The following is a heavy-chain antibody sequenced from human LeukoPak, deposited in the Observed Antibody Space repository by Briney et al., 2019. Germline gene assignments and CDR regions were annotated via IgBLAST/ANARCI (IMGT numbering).Heavy chain of an antibody. CDR2: IYYSGST. CDR3: ARHGTLGSTTYPLDY. Sequence: PSETLSLTCTVSGGSISGYYWSWIRQAPGKGLDWMGNIYYSGSTNYNPSLKSRVTVSVDTSKNQFSLKLSSVTSADTAVYYCARHGTLGSTTYPLDYWGQGTLVTVSS. J-gene: IGHJ4*02. V-gene: IGHV4-59*08. CDR1: GGSISGYY. D-gene: IGHD1-26*01.